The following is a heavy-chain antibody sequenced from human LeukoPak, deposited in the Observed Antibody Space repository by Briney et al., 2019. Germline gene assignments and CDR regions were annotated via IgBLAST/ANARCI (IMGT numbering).Heavy chain of an antibody. J-gene: IGHJ4*02. V-gene: IGHV3-21*04. CDR3: AKDDIAAAGEADLQYYFDY. Sequence: GGSLRLTCAASGFIFSRHWMHWVRQAPGKGLEWVSSISSTSSYKYYAASVKGRFTISRDNSKNTLYLQMNSLRAEDTAVYYCAKDDIAAAGEADLQYYFDYWGQGTLVTVSS. CDR1: GFIFSRHW. D-gene: IGHD6-13*01. CDR2: ISSTSSYK.